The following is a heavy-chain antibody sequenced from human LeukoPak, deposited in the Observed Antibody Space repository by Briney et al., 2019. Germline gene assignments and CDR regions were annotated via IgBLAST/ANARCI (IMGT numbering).Heavy chain of an antibody. V-gene: IGHV4-31*03. CDR3: ARGVVVITTEWFDP. CDR1: GGSISSGGYY. CDR2: IYYSGST. D-gene: IGHD3-22*01. J-gene: IGHJ5*02. Sequence: SETLSLTCTVSGGSISSGGYYWSWIRQHPGKGLEWIGYIYYSGSTYYNPSLKSRVTISVDTSKNQFSLKLSSVTAADTAVYYCARGVVVITTEWFDPWGQGTLVTVSS.